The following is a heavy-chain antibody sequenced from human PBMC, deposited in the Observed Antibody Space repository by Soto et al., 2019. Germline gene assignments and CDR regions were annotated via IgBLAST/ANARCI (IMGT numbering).Heavy chain of an antibody. Sequence: GGSLRLSCAASGFTFSSYAMSWVRQAPGKGLDWVSAITDSGGDTYHADSVKGRFTISRDNSKNTLYLQMNSLRAEDMAVYYCVKGSSASRPYYFDFWGQGTLVTVSS. CDR1: GFTFSSYA. CDR2: ITDSGGDT. V-gene: IGHV3-23*01. J-gene: IGHJ4*02. CDR3: VKGSSASRPYYFDF. D-gene: IGHD2-2*02.